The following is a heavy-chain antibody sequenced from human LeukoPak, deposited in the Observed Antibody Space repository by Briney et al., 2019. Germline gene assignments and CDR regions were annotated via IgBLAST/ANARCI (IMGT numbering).Heavy chain of an antibody. CDR3: ARIGYDSSGYYLPINYGMDV. J-gene: IGHJ6*02. V-gene: IGHV1-69*01. D-gene: IGHD3-22*01. CDR1: GGTFSSYA. CDR2: IIPIFGTA. Sequence: ASVNVSCKASGGTFSSYAISWVRQAPGQGLEWMGGIIPIFGTANYAQKFQGRVTITADESTSTAYMELSSLRSEDTAVYYCARIGYDSSGYYLPINYGMDVWGQGTTVTVSS.